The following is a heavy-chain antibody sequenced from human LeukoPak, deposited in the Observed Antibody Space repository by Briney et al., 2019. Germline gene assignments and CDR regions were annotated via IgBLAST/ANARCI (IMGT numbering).Heavy chain of an antibody. CDR3: ARNYDSSGCHNLPLEH. J-gene: IGHJ4*02. CDR1: GYSISSGYY. Sequence: PSETLSLTCTVSGYSISSGYYWAWIRQPPGKGLDWIGSINHNGITYFNPSLKSRVSISLDTSKNQFSLKLSSVTAADTALYYCARNYDSSGCHNLPLEHWGQGTLVTVSS. V-gene: IGHV4-38-2*02. D-gene: IGHD3-22*01. CDR2: INHNGIT.